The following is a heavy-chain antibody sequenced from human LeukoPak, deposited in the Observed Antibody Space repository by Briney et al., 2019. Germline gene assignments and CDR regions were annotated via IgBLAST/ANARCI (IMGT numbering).Heavy chain of an antibody. CDR3: AKELGGYSYGYVGY. V-gene: IGHV3-30*04. Sequence: GGSLRLSCAASGFTFSSYAMHWVRQAPGKGLEWVAVISYDGSNKYYADSVKGRFTISRDNSKNTLYLQMNSLRVEDTAVYYCAKELGGYSYGYVGYWGQGTLVTVSS. CDR2: ISYDGSNK. D-gene: IGHD5-18*01. J-gene: IGHJ4*02. CDR1: GFTFSSYA.